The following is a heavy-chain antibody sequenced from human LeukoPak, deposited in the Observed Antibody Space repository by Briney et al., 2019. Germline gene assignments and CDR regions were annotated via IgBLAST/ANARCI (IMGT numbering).Heavy chain of an antibody. D-gene: IGHD7-27*01. CDR2: ISGSGGST. V-gene: IGHV3-23*01. J-gene: IGHJ4*02. CDR3: AKDAEQGIYFDY. Sequence: GGSLRLSCAASGFTFSSYAMSWVRQAPGKGLEWVSAISGSGGSTYYSDSVKGRFTTSRDNSKNTLYLQMNSLRAEDTAVYYCAKDAEQGIYFDYWGQGTLVTVSS. CDR1: GFTFSSYA.